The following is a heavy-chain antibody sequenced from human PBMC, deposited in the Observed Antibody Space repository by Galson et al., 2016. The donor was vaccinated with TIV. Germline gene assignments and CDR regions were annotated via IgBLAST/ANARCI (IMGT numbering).Heavy chain of an antibody. CDR3: AKGKEYYEF. CDR2: MNPGDSET. D-gene: IGHD3-16*01. CDR1: GYMFSAHW. J-gene: IGHJ4*02. Sequence: QSGAEVKKPGESLIISCKASGYMFSAHWFGWVRQMPGKGPEWIGIMNPGDSETRYSPSFEGQVTISADHSISTAYLQWHSLKASDTAVYYCAKGKEYYEFWGQGTLVTVSS. V-gene: IGHV5-51*03.